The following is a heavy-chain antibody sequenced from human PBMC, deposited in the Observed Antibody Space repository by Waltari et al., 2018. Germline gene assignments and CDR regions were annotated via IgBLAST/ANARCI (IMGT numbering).Heavy chain of an antibody. CDR1: GYTFTDYY. CDR3: ATEEVVTLGSDY. V-gene: IGHV1-69-2*01. D-gene: IGHD2-21*02. Sequence: EVQLVQSGAEVKKPGATVKISCKVSGYTFTDYYMHWVQQAPGKGLEGMGLVDLEAGGTKYVEKYQGRVTVTADTSTDTAYMELSSLKSEDTAVYYCATEEVVTLGSDYWGQGTLVTVSS. J-gene: IGHJ4*02. CDR2: VDLEAGGT.